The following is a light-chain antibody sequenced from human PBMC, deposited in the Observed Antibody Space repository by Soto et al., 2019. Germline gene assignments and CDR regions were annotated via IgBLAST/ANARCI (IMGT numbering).Light chain of an antibody. CDR1: QSVDHY. Sequence: EIVLTQSPATLSLSPGERATLSCRASQSVDHYLAWYQQKPGQAPRLLIYDASERATGIPARFSGSGSGTDFTLTISALEPEDFAVYYCQQRINWPSFGGGTKVEIK. CDR3: QQRINWPS. V-gene: IGKV3-11*01. J-gene: IGKJ4*01. CDR2: DAS.